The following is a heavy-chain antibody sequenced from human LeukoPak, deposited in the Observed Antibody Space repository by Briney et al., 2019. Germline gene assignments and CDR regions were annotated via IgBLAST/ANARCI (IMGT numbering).Heavy chain of an antibody. CDR3: AREDILTGFDY. V-gene: IGHV3-53*01. CDR2: IYSGGST. CDR1: GFTVSSNY. Sequence: GGSLRLSCEASGFTVSSNYMSWVRQAPGKGLEWVSVIYSGGSTYYADSVKGRFTISRDNSKNTLYLQMNSLRAEDTAVYYCAREDILTGFDYWGQGTLVTVSS. D-gene: IGHD3-9*01. J-gene: IGHJ4*02.